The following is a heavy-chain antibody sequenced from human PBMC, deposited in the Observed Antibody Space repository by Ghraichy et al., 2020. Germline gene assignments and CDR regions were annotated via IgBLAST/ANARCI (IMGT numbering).Heavy chain of an antibody. Sequence: ASVKVSCKASGYTFTSYYMHWVRQAPGQGLEWMGIINPSGGSTSYAQKFQGRVTMTRDTSTSTVYMELSSLRSEDTAVYYCARGPPGIAAAGFFDYWGQGTLVTVSS. CDR2: INPSGGST. CDR3: ARGPPGIAAAGFFDY. J-gene: IGHJ4*02. V-gene: IGHV1-46*01. D-gene: IGHD6-13*01. CDR1: GYTFTSYY.